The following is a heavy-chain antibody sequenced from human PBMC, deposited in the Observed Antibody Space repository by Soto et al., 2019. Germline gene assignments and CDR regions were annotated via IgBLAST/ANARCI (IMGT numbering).Heavy chain of an antibody. CDR2: IKQDGSEK. V-gene: IGHV3-7*01. CDR3: AREISYYDILTGYSVDYFDY. D-gene: IGHD3-9*01. J-gene: IGHJ4*02. CDR1: GFTFSSYW. Sequence: GGSLRLSCAASGFTFSSYWMSWVRQAPGKGLEWVANIKQDGSEKYYVDSVKGRFTISRDNAKNSLYLQMNSLRAEDTAVYYCAREISYYDILTGYSVDYFDYWGQGTLVTVSS.